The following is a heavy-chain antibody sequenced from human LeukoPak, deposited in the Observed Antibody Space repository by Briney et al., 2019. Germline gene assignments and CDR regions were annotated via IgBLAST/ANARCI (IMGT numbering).Heavy chain of an antibody. CDR2: INPNSGGT. D-gene: IGHD2-21*01. V-gene: IGHV1-2*02. CDR3: ARDEYCGGDCYSNWFDP. Sequence: ASVKVFCKASGGTFSSYAISWVRQAPGQGLEWMGWINPNSGGTNYAQKFQGRVTMTRDTSISTAYMELSRLRSDDTAVYYCARDEYCGGDCYSNWFDPWGQGTLVTVSS. CDR1: GGTFSSYA. J-gene: IGHJ5*02.